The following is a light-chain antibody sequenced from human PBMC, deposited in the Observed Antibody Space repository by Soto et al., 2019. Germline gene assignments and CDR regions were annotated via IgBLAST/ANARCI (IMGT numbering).Light chain of an antibody. CDR2: KAS. J-gene: IGKJ4*01. Sequence: DIQVTQSPSTLSASVGDRVTITCRASHSISSWLAWYQQKPGEAPKLLIYKASGLESGVPSSFSGSGSGTDFTLTISSLQPDDFATYYCQQYESYSPLTFGGGTKVDIK. V-gene: IGKV1-5*03. CDR3: QQYESYSPLT. CDR1: HSISSW.